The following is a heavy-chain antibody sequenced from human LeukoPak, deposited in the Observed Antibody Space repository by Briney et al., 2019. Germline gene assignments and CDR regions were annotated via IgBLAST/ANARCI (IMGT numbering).Heavy chain of an antibody. D-gene: IGHD2/OR15-2a*01. J-gene: IGHJ3*02. Sequence: GRSLRLSCAASGFPLSAYAMHWVRQAPGKGLEWVTVISFDGGTKYYADSVKGRFTISRDNSRNTPYLQMNSLRAEDTAVYYCVESNRGAFDIWGQGTMVTVSS. V-gene: IGHV3-30-3*01. CDR1: GFPLSAYA. CDR3: VESNRGAFDI. CDR2: ISFDGGTK.